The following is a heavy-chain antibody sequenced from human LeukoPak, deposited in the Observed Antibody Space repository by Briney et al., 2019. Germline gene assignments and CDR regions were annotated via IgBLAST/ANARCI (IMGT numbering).Heavy chain of an antibody. V-gene: IGHV1-46*01. D-gene: IGHD2-15*01. CDR3: ARDLGCSGGSCYSDYFDY. CDR2: INPSGGST. CDR1: GYTFTSYY. J-gene: IGHJ4*02. Sequence: AASVEVSCKASGYTFTSYYMHWVRQAPGQGLEWMGIINPSGGSTSYAQKFQGRVTMTRDTSTSTVYMELSSLRSEDTAVYYCARDLGCSGGSCYSDYFDYWGQGTLVTVSS.